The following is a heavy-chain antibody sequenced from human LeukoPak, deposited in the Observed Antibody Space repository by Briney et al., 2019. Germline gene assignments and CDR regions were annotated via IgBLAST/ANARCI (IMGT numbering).Heavy chain of an antibody. CDR1: GYTFTSYA. CDR3: ARSGYSSGWEGLDY. Sequence: ASVKVSCKASGYTFTSYAMHWVRQAPGQRLEWMGWTNAGNGNTKYSQKFQGRVTITRDTSASTAYMELSSLRSEDTAVYYCARSGYSSGWEGLDYWGQGTLVTVSS. D-gene: IGHD6-19*01. CDR2: TNAGNGNT. J-gene: IGHJ4*02. V-gene: IGHV1-3*01.